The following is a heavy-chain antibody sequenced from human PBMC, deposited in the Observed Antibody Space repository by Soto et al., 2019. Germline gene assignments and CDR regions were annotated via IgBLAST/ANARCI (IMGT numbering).Heavy chain of an antibody. CDR3: AKDYYGSGSYNFDY. Sequence: EVQLVESGGGLVQPGRSLRLSCAASGFTFDDYAMHWVRQAPGKGLEWVSGISWNRGSIGYADSVKGRFTISRDNAKNSLYLQMNSLRAEDTALYYCAKDYYGSGSYNFDYWGQGTLVTVSS. J-gene: IGHJ4*02. CDR1: GFTFDDYA. V-gene: IGHV3-9*01. CDR2: ISWNRGSI. D-gene: IGHD3-10*01.